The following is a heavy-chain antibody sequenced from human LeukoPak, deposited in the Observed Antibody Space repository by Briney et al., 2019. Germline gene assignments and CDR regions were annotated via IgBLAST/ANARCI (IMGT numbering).Heavy chain of an antibody. J-gene: IGHJ6*03. CDR2: INYSGST. CDR1: GGSISSGGYS. D-gene: IGHD1/OR15-1a*01. V-gene: IGHV4-30-4*07. CDR3: ARGQNTALIWSHYYYYYMDV. Sequence: PSQTLSLTCAVSGGSISSGGYSWSWIRQPPGKGLEWIGYINYSGSTYYNPSLKSRVTISVDTSKNQFSLKLSSVTAADTAVYYCARGQNTALIWSHYYYYYMDVWGKGTTVTVSS.